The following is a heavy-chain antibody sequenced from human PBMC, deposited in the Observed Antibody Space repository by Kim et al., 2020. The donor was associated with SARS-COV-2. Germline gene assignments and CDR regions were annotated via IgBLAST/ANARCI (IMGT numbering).Heavy chain of an antibody. J-gene: IGHJ3*02. CDR3: ARDRRGHDSSGYSFTYDAFDI. V-gene: IGHV3-11*01. CDR2: MSGRGDTI. D-gene: IGHD3-22*01. Sequence: GGSLRLSCAASGFTFSDYSLSWIRQAPGKGLEWISYMSGRGDTIYYADSVKGRFTISRDNAKNSLYLQMNSLRAEDTAIYYCARDRRGHDSSGYSFTYDAFDIWGQGTILTVSS. CDR1: GFTFSDYS.